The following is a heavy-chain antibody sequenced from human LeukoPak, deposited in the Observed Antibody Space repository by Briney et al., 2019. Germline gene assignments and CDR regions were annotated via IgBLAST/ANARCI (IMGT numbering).Heavy chain of an antibody. D-gene: IGHD2-2*01. V-gene: IGHV3-64D*06. CDR1: GFILSSYP. CDR3: VKARGYCSTSSCFLEY. CDR2: ISSDGNTA. J-gene: IGHJ1*01. Sequence: GGSLRLSCSASGFILSSYPIHWVRQAPGKGLEYVAAISSDGNTAYYADSVKGRFTISRDNSKNTLFLQMSSLRPEDTDVYYCVKARGYCSTSSCFLEYWGQGTLVTVSS.